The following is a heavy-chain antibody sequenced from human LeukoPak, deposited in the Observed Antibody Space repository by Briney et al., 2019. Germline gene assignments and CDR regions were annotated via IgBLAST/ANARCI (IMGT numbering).Heavy chain of an antibody. V-gene: IGHV4-59*12. D-gene: IGHD5-18*01. CDR1: GGSISTYY. CDR2: IHYSGSS. CDR3: ARAGYSYGRTKKSFDY. J-gene: IGHJ4*02. Sequence: PSETLSLTCAVSGGSISTYYWSWIRQPPGKGLEWIGYIHYSGSSNYNPSLKSRVTISLDTSKNQFSLKLSSVTAADTAVYYCARAGYSYGRTKKSFDYWGQGTLVTVSS.